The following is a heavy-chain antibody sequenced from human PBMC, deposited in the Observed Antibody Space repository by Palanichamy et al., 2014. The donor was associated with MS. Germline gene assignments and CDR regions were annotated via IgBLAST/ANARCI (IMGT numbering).Heavy chain of an antibody. V-gene: IGHV3-23*01. CDR2: ISGSGDNT. Sequence: EAQLLESGGGLVQPGGSLRLSCAASGVTFIDYAMSWVRQAPGKGLEWVSGISGSGDNTYYADSAKGRFTISRDNSKNTLYLQMNSLRAEDTALYYCAKGGYRYGYFGDYWGQGTLVTVSS. J-gene: IGHJ4*02. CDR1: GVTFIDYA. CDR3: AKGGYRYGYFGDY. D-gene: IGHD5-18*01.